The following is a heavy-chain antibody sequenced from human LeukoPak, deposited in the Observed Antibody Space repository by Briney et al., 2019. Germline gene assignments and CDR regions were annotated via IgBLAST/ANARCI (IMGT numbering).Heavy chain of an antibody. CDR1: GYTFTGYY. Sequence: VASVKVSCKASGYTFTGYYMHWVRQAPGQGLEWMGWINPNSGGTNYAQKFQGRVTMTRDTSISTAYMELSRLRSDDTDVYYCARVGYYDSIGYWNWGQGTLVTVSS. D-gene: IGHD3-22*01. V-gene: IGHV1-2*02. J-gene: IGHJ4*02. CDR3: ARVGYYDSIGYWN. CDR2: INPNSGGT.